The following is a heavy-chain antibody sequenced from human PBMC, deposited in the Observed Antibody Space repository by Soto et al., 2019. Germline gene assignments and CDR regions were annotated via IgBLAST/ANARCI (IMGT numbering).Heavy chain of an antibody. D-gene: IGHD6-19*01. CDR1: GGSFSGYY. CDR2: INHSGST. V-gene: IGHV4-34*01. CDR3: ARGTRGYSSGWYDY. Sequence: LSLTCVVYGGSFSGYYWSWIRQPPGKGLEWIGEINHSGSTNYNPSLKSRVTISVDTSKNQFSLKLSSVTAADTAVYYCARGTRGYSSGWYDYWGQGTLVTVSS. J-gene: IGHJ4*02.